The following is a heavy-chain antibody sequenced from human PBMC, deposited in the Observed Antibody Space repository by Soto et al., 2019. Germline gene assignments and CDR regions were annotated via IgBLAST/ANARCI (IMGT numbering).Heavy chain of an antibody. CDR3: AKPYGDYKTMGY. J-gene: IGHJ4*02. Sequence: VGSLRLSCAASGFTFSSYGMHWVRQAPGKGLEWVAVISYDGSNKYYADSVKGRFTISRDNSKNTLYLQMNSLRAEDTAVYYCAKPYGDYKTMGYWGLRTLVTVSS. D-gene: IGHD4-17*01. CDR1: GFTFSSYG. V-gene: IGHV3-30*18. CDR2: ISYDGSNK.